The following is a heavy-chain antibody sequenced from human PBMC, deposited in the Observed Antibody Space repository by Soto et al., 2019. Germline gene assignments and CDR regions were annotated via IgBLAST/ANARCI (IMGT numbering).Heavy chain of an antibody. CDR2: IIPILGTA. CDR3: ARRRDYGSGSEYGDAFDI. V-gene: IGHV1-69*12. CDR1: GGPFSSYA. J-gene: IGHJ3*02. D-gene: IGHD3-10*01. Sequence: QVQLVQSGAEVKKPGSSVTVSCTASGGPFSSYAISWVRQAPGHGLEWMGGIIPILGTANYAQKFQGRVTITADESTSTAYMELSSLRYEDTAVYDGARRRDYGSGSEYGDAFDIGGQGTMATVSS.